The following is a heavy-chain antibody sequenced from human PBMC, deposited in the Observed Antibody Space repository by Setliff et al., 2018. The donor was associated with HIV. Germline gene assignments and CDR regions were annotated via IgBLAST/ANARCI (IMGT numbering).Heavy chain of an antibody. CDR1: GYTFTGYY. CDR2: INPNSGGT. CDR3: ARVAVAGTATYYFDY. V-gene: IGHV1-2*02. J-gene: IGHJ4*02. D-gene: IGHD6-19*01. Sequence: ASVKVSCKASGYTFTGYYMHWVRQAPGQGLEWMGWINPNSGGTNYAQKFQGRATMTRDTSISTTYMELSRLRSDDTAVYYCARVAVAGTATYYFDYWGQGTLVTVSS.